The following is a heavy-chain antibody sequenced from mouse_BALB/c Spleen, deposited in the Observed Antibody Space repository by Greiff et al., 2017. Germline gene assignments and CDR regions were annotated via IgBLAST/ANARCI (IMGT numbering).Heavy chain of an antibody. CDR2: ILPGSGST. Sequence: VQLQQSGAELMKPGASVKISCKATGYTFSSYWIEWVKQRPGHGLEWIGEILPGSGSTNYNEKFKGKATFTADTSSNTAYMQLSSLTSEDSAVYYCARDGNYKGFDYWGQGTTLTVSS. V-gene: IGHV1-9*01. D-gene: IGHD2-1*01. CDR3: ARDGNYKGFDY. J-gene: IGHJ2*01. CDR1: GYTFSSYW.